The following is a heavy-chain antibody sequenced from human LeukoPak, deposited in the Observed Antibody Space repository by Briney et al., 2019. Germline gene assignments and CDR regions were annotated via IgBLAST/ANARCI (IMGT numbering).Heavy chain of an antibody. CDR1: GYTFTSYG. CDR3: ARDNIWEMATNPLDY. J-gene: IGHJ4*02. D-gene: IGHD5-24*01. V-gene: IGHV1-18*01. CDR2: ISAYNGNT. Sequence: GASVKVSCKASGYTFTSYGISWVRQAPGQGLEWMGWISAYNGNTNYAQKLQGRVTMTTDTSTSTAYMELRSLRSDDTAVYYCARDNIWEMATNPLDYWGQGTLVTASS.